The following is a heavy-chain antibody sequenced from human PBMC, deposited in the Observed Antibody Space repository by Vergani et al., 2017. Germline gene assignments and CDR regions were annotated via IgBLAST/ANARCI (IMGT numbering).Heavy chain of an antibody. D-gene: IGHD3-3*01. CDR1: GGSFKNFA. J-gene: IGHJ4*02. CDR3: ASNTYWSGNGEDH. CDR2: IIPTFGTA. V-gene: IGHV1-69*01. Sequence: QVQLVQSGAEVKKPGSSLILSCKASGGSFKNFAFSCVRQAPGQGLEWLGGIIPTFGTATYAQRFQGRVTITADEYTSTAYMDLTSLRLEDTAVYYCASNTYWSGNGEDHWGQGTLITVSS.